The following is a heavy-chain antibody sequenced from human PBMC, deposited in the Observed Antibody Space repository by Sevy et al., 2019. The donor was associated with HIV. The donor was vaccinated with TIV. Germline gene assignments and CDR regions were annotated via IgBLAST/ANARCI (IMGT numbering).Heavy chain of an antibody. CDR1: GFNFGSYA. J-gene: IGHJ3*02. CDR2: ISGSGGST. V-gene: IGHV3-23*01. Sequence: GGSLRLSCAASGFNFGSYAMSWVRQAPGKGLEWVSAISGSGGSTYYADSVKGRFTISRDNSKNTLDLQMNSLRAEDKAIYYCSKDNHYDSRCYYYGMRPSEGAFDIWGQGTMVTVSS. CDR3: SKDNHYDSRCYYYGMRPSEGAFDI. D-gene: IGHD3-22*01.